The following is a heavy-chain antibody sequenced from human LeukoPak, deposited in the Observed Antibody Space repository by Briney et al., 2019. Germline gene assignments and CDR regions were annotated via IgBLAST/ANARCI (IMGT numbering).Heavy chain of an antibody. CDR1: GFTFCNYT. V-gene: IGHV3-48*04. D-gene: IGHD3-10*02. J-gene: IGHJ6*04. CDR2: ISSSGSTI. CDR3: AELGITMIGGV. Sequence: GGSLRLSCAASGFTFCNYTMNCVRPAPGKGREWVSYISSSGSTIYYADSVKGRFTISRDNAKNSLYLQMNSLRAEDTAVYYCAELGITMIGGVWGKGTTVTISS.